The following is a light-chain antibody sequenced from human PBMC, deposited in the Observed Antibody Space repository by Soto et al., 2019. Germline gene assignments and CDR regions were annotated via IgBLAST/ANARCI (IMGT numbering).Light chain of an antibody. CDR1: SSDVGGYNY. CDR2: DVS. CDR3: SSYTSSSTSYVV. J-gene: IGLJ2*01. Sequence: QSALTQPASVSGSPGQSITISCTGTSSDVGGYNYVSWYQQHPGKAPKLMIYDVSNRPSGVSNRFSGSKSGNTASLTISGLQAEDEADYYCSSYTSSSTSYVVFGGGTKLPVL. V-gene: IGLV2-14*01.